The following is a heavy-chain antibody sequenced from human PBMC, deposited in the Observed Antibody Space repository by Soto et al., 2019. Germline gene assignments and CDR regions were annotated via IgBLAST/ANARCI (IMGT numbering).Heavy chain of an antibody. CDR3: ARGNREPPHFDY. CDR1: GGSISGYY. Sequence: SETLCLTWTVSGGSISGYYWSWIRQPPGKGLEWIGYIYYSGTTYYNPSLKSRVTISVDTSKNQFSLKLRSLTAAHTAVYYCARGNREPPHFDYWGQRPLVTVSS. V-gene: IGHV4-59*06. CDR2: IYYSGTT. J-gene: IGHJ4*02.